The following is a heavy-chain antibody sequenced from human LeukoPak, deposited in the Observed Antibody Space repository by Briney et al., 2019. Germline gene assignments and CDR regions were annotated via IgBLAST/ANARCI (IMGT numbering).Heavy chain of an antibody. CDR2: IGGDDGIT. J-gene: IGHJ4*02. Sequence: PGGSLRLSCAASGFTFSSYAMSWVRQAPGKGLEWVSAIGGDDGITYYADSVKGRFTISRDNFKNTLYLQMNSLRAEDTAVYYCAKDLAPGIKRAFFDYWGQRTLVTVSS. V-gene: IGHV3-23*01. D-gene: IGHD6-13*01. CDR3: AKDLAPGIKRAFFDY. CDR1: GFTFSSYA.